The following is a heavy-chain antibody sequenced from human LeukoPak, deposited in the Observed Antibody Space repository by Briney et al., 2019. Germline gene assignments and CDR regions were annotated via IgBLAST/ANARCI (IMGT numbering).Heavy chain of an antibody. CDR1: GGPLRGYY. J-gene: IGHJ4*02. D-gene: IGHD6-6*01. V-gene: IGHV4-34*01. Sequence: PSETLSLTCAVYGGPLRGYYWRWIRQPPGKGLEWIGEINHSGNTNYNPSLKSRVTIAVDTSKNQFSLKLSSVTAADTAVYYCARVGVAARAFDYWGQGTLVTVSS. CDR2: INHSGNT. CDR3: ARVGVAARAFDY.